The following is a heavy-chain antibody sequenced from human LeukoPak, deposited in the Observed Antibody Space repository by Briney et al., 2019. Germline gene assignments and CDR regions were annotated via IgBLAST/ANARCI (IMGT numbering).Heavy chain of an antibody. Sequence: NPSETLSLTCAVYGGSFSGYYWSWIRQPPGKGLEWIGEINHSGSTNYNPSLKSRVTISVDTSKNQFSLKLSSVTAADTAVYYCARFRVVVPAAIKGSGMDVWGQGTTVTVSS. J-gene: IGHJ6*02. D-gene: IGHD2-2*01. CDR2: INHSGST. CDR3: ARFRVVVPAAIKGSGMDV. V-gene: IGHV4-34*01. CDR1: GGSFSGYY.